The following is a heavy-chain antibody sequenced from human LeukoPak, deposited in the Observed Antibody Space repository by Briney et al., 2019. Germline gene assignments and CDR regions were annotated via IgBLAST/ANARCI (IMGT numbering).Heavy chain of an antibody. CDR2: INHSGST. Sequence: SETLSLTCAVYGGSFSGYYWNWIRQPPGKGLEWIGEINHSGSTNYNPSLKSRVTISVDTSKNQFSLKLSSVTAADTAVYYCARDHDGAFDYWGQGTLVTVSS. D-gene: IGHD3-16*01. CDR1: GGSFSGYY. J-gene: IGHJ4*02. CDR3: ARDHDGAFDY. V-gene: IGHV4-34*01.